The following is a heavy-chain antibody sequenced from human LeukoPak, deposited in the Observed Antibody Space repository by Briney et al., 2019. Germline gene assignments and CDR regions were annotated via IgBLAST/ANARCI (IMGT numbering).Heavy chain of an antibody. Sequence: PRRSHRLSCAASGFLFKTFGMHWFRQAPGKGLEWVAAIWYDGSNEYYADSVKGRFTISRDNSKNTLYLQMNSLRAEDTAVYYCARVGVGPHSSGPIDYWGQGTLVTVSS. V-gene: IGHV3-33*01. J-gene: IGHJ4*02. CDR2: IWYDGSNE. CDR1: GFLFKTFG. CDR3: ARVGVGPHSSGPIDY. D-gene: IGHD3-22*01.